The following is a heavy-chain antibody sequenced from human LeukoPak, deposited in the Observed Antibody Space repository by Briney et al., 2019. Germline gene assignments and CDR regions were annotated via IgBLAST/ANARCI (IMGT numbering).Heavy chain of an antibody. CDR1: GFTFTNAW. V-gene: IGHV3-15*01. CDR2: IKSKTDGETT. J-gene: IGHJ4*02. CDR3: TTDLGTYYHGSQRLIPIDY. D-gene: IGHD3-10*01. Sequence: GGSLRLSCVDSGFTFTNAWMSWVRQAPGKGLEWIGRIKSKTDGETTNYAEPVRGRFTISRDDPKSAVYLQMNNLKIEDTAVYYCTTDLGTYYHGSQRLIPIDYWGQGTLVTVSS.